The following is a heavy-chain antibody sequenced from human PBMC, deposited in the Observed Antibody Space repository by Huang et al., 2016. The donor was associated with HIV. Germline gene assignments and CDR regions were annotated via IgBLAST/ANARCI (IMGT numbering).Heavy chain of an antibody. J-gene: IGHJ1*01. V-gene: IGHV1-46*03. CDR2: IKPNGGTT. Sequence: QVQLVQSGAEVKKPGASVTVSCKASGYIFTNYYMHWLRQAPGQGLQWMGIIKPNGGTTTYERQLHDTVNMTRDTSANTLYMELSGLRADDTAVYYCVRGSSTREEYFQYWGQGTLITVSS. D-gene: IGHD2-2*01. CDR3: VRGSSTREEYFQY. CDR1: GYIFTNYY.